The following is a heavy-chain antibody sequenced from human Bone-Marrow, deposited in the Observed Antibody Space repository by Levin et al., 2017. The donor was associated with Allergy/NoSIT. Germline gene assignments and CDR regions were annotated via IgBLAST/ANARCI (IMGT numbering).Heavy chain of an antibody. Sequence: SETLSLTCSVSGGSISSEDDYWTWIRQSPGKGLEWIGNVYYSGFTYYNPSLKSRVTMSADTSKNQFSLNLRSVTAADTAVYFCARVFFGSGGHHDRGLDVWGQGTTVTVSS. J-gene: IGHJ6*02. CDR2: VYYSGFT. V-gene: IGHV4-30-4*08. CDR3: ARVFFGSGGHHDRGLDV. D-gene: IGHD3-10*01. CDR1: GGSISSEDDY.